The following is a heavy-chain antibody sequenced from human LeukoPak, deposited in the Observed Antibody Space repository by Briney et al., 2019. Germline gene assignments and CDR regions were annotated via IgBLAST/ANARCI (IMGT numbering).Heavy chain of an antibody. CDR3: AKDHDASIGCSSTSCYKTGGFDY. CDR2: IYSGGNT. J-gene: IGHJ4*02. Sequence: GGSLRLSCAASGFTVSSSYMNWVRQAPGKGLEWVSVIYSGGNTYYADSVKGRFTISRDNSKNTLYLQMNSLRAEDTAVYYCAKDHDASIGCSSTSCYKTGGFDYWGQGTLVTVSS. D-gene: IGHD2-2*02. V-gene: IGHV3-53*01. CDR1: GFTVSSSY.